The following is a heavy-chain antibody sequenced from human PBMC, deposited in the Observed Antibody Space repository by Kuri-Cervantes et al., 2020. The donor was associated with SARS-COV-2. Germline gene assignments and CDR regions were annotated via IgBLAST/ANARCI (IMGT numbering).Heavy chain of an antibody. CDR2: INHSGST. D-gene: IGHD2-2*01. Sequence: SETLSLTCAVYSGSFSGYYWSWIRQPPGKGLEWIGEINHSGSTNYNPSLKSRVTISVDTSKNQFSLKLSSVTAADTAVYYCAGSSKYYYYMDVWGKGTTVTVSS. V-gene: IGHV4-34*01. CDR1: SGSFSGYY. CDR3: AGSSKYYYYMDV. J-gene: IGHJ6*03.